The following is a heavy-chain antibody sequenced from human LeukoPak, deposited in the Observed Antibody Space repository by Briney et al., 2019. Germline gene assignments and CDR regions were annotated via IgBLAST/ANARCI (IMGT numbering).Heavy chain of an antibody. Sequence: GGSLRLSCAASGFTFSSCAMNWVRQAPGKGQEWVSGISGSGGSTYYADSVKGRFTISRDSSKNTVYLQMNSLRAEDTAVYYCAKADGSYKTLIDYWGQGTLVTVSS. V-gene: IGHV3-23*01. D-gene: IGHD3-10*01. CDR3: AKADGSYKTLIDY. J-gene: IGHJ4*02. CDR2: ISGSGGST. CDR1: GFTFSSCA.